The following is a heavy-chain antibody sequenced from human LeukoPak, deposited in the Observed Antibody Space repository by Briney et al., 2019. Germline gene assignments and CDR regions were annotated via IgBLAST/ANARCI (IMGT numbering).Heavy chain of an antibody. J-gene: IGHJ5*02. V-gene: IGHV3-23*01. Sequence: GGSLRLSCAASVVSISSYAMSWVRQAPGKGPEWDSAISGGGSTSYADSVKGRFIISRDNSKNTLCLQMNNLRADDTATYHCAKGGYSSGSWFDPWGQGTLVTVSS. CDR2: ISGGGST. CDR3: AKGGYSSGSWFDP. D-gene: IGHD6-19*01. CDR1: VVSISSYA.